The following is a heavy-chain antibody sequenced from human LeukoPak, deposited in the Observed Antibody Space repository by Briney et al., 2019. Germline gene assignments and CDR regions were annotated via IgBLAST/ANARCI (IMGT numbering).Heavy chain of an antibody. V-gene: IGHV1-46*01. D-gene: IGHD5-24*01. CDR3: ARVEMATTGPNWFDP. CDR2: INPSGGST. CDR1: GYTLTAYY. Sequence: ASVKVSCKASGYTLTAYYLHWVRQAPGQGLEWMGIINPSGGSTSYAQKFQGRVTMTRDMSTSTVYMELSSLRSEDTAVYYCARVEMATTGPNWFDPWGQGTLVTVSS. J-gene: IGHJ5*02.